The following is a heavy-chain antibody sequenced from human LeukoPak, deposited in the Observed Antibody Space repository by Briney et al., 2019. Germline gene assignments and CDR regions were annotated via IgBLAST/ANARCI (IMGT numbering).Heavy chain of an antibody. CDR2: IIPIFGTA. J-gene: IGHJ6*02. V-gene: IGHV1-69*13. CDR3: ASVDTAMVTFGYYYYGMDV. D-gene: IGHD5-18*01. CDR1: GGTFSSYA. Sequence: ASVKVSCKASGGTFSSYAISWVRQAPGQGLEWMGGIIPIFGTANYAQKFQGRVTITADESTSTAYMELSSLRSEDTAVYYCASVDTAMVTFGYYYYGMDVWGQGTTVTVSS.